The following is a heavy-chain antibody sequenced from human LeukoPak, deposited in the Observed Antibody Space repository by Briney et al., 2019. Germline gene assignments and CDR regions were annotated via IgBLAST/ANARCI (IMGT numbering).Heavy chain of an antibody. CDR2: IYPGDSDT. D-gene: IGHD3-9*01. Sequence: PGESLKISCKGSGYSFTSYWIGWVRQMPGKGLEWMGIIYPGDSDTRYSPSFQGQVTISADKSISTAYLQWSSLKASDTAMYYYARRARPYYDILHLDYWGQGTLVTVSS. V-gene: IGHV5-51*01. J-gene: IGHJ4*02. CDR3: ARRARPYYDILHLDY. CDR1: GYSFTSYW.